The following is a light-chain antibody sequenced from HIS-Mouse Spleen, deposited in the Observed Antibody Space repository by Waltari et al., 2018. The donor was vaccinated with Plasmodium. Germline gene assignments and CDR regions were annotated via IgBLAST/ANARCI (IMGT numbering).Light chain of an antibody. CDR2: KDS. Sequence: SYELPQPPSVSVSPGQTARLTCSGAALPKQYAYWYQQKPGQAPVLVIYKDSERPSGIPERFSGSSSGTTVTLTISGVQAEDEADYYCQSADSSGTYWVFGGGTKLTVL. V-gene: IGLV3-25*03. J-gene: IGLJ3*02. CDR1: ALPKQY. CDR3: QSADSSGTYWV.